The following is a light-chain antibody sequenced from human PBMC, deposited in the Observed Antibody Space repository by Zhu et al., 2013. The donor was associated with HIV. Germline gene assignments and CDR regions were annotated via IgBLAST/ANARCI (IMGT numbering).Light chain of an antibody. Sequence: DIAMTQSPATLSVSPGERVTLSCRASQSVSSDLAWYQQRPGQGPRLLIYGASTRAPGISTRFSGSGSGTEFTLTISSLQSEDFATYYCLQDYIYPFTFGPGTKVDIK. J-gene: IGKJ3*01. CDR2: GAS. CDR3: LQDYIYPFT. V-gene: IGKV3-15*01. CDR1: QSVSSD.